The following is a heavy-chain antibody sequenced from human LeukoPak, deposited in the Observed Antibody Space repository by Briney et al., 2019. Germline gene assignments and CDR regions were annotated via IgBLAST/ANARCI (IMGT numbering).Heavy chain of an antibody. Sequence: PGGSLRLSCAASGFTVRSIYMTWVRQAPGKGLEWVSSFYSGGSSYYADSVKGRFTIPRDNAKNSLYPQMNSLRAEDTAVYYCAREWHATFDYWGQGILVTVSS. D-gene: IGHD1-26*01. V-gene: IGHV3-53*01. CDR2: FYSGGSS. CDR3: AREWHATFDY. J-gene: IGHJ4*02. CDR1: GFTVRSIY.